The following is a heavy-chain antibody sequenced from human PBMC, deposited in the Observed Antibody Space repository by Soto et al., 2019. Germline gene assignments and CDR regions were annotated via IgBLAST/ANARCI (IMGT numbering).Heavy chain of an antibody. J-gene: IGHJ4*02. CDR1: GSTFTRYA. D-gene: IGHD1-26*01. CDR3: ARDVGATGD. Sequence: XSVKVSCKASGSTFTRYAMHWVRQAPGQRLEWTXWINAXNGNPTYSQKXXGRVTITXXKSASTAYMQLSSMRSEDTAVYYCARDVGATGDWGQGTLVTVSS. V-gene: IGHV1-3*01. CDR2: INAXNGNP.